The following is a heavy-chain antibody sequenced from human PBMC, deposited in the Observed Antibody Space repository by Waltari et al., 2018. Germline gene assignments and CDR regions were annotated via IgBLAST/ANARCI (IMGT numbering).Heavy chain of an antibody. V-gene: IGHV4-39*07. D-gene: IGHD3-10*01. CDR2: IYYSGST. J-gene: IGHJ6*02. Sequence: QLQLQESGPGLVTPSETLSLTCTVSGGSISSSSYYWGWLRQPPGKGLEWIGSIYYSGSTYYNPSLKSRVTISVDTSKNQFSLKLSSVTAADTAVYYCARSHVVRGGYYYYYGMDVWGQGTTVTVSS. CDR1: GGSISSSSYY. CDR3: ARSHVVRGGYYYYYGMDV.